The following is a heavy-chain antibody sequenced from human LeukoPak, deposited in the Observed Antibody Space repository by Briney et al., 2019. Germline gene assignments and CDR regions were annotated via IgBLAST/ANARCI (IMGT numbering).Heavy chain of an antibody. V-gene: IGHV5-51*01. D-gene: IGHD5-18*01. CDR1: GYSFTSYW. CDR3: ARLRGTAMTKGGYYFDY. CDR2: IYPDDSDT. J-gene: IGHJ4*02. Sequence: GESLKISCKGSGYSFTSYWIGWVRQMPGKGLEWMGIIYPDDSDTRYSPSFQGQVTISADKSISTAYLQWSSLKASDTAMYYCARLRGTAMTKGGYYFDYWGQGTLVTVSS.